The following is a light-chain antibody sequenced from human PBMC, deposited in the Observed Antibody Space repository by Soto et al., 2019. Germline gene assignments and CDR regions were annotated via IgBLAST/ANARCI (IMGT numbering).Light chain of an antibody. Sequence: DIQFTHSPSFLSASVVDRVTITFLASQGISSYLAWYQQKPGKAPKLLIYAASTLQSGVPLRFSGSGSGTDFTLTITSLQPEDFATYYCQKSHSTPINFGQGTRLEIK. V-gene: IGKV1-9*01. CDR3: QKSHSTPIN. CDR1: QGISSY. CDR2: AAS. J-gene: IGKJ5*01.